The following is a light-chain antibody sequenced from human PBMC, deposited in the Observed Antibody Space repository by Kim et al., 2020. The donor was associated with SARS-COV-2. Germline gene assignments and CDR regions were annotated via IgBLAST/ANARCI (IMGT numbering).Light chain of an antibody. J-gene: IGKJ5*01. CDR2: VAS. CDR1: QDITNN. V-gene: IGKV1-9*01. Sequence: ASVGDRVTITCRASQDITNNLAWYQQKPGKAPNLLIYVASTLHSGVPSRFSGSGSGTEFSLTISSLQPEDSATYYCQQHHSYPITFGQGTRLEIK. CDR3: QQHHSYPIT.